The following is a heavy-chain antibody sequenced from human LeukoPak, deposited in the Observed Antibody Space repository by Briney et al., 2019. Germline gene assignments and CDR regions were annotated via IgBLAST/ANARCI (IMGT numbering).Heavy chain of an antibody. Sequence: GGSLRLSCAASGFTFSSYSMNWVRQAPGKGLEWVSYISSSSSTIYYADSVKGRFTISRDNAKNSLYLQMNSLRAEDTAVHYCARQWYYYDSSGYYYDAFDIWGQGTMVTVSS. CDR3: ARQWYYYDSSGYYYDAFDI. CDR2: ISSSSSTI. D-gene: IGHD3-22*01. CDR1: GFTFSSYS. J-gene: IGHJ3*02. V-gene: IGHV3-48*04.